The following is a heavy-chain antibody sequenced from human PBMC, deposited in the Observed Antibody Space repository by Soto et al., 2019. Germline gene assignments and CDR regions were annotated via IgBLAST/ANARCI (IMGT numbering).Heavy chain of an antibody. D-gene: IGHD3-22*01. J-gene: IGHJ4*02. V-gene: IGHV1-69*01. CDR3: ARVVHYDSSGYYYFY. CDR2: IIPLFGTA. Sequence: QVQLVQSGAEVKKPGSSVKVSCKASGGTFSTYAIDWVRKAPGQGLEWMGGIIPLFGTAKYAQNFQGRITITADESTNTAYMELRSLRSEDTAVYYCARVVHYDSSGYYYFYWGQGTLVTVSS. CDR1: GGTFSTYA.